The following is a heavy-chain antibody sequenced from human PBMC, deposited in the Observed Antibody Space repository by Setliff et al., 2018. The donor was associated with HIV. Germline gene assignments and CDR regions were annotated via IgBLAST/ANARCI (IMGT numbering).Heavy chain of an antibody. V-gene: IGHV4-59*08. CDR2: IYNSVTT. D-gene: IGHD3-22*01. CDR3: ARPYDSLYG. J-gene: IGHJ4*02. Sequence: SETLSLTCIVSGASISSNTWSWIRQAPGKGLQWIGFIYNSVTTNYNPSLKSRVTISLDTSKNQFYLKLTSVTAADTAIYYCARPYDSLYGWGQGVLVTVSS. CDR1: GASISSNT.